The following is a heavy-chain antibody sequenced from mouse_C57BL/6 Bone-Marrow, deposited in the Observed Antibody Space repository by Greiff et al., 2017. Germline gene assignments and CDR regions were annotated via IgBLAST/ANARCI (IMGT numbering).Heavy chain of an antibody. CDR2: ISNGGGST. Sequence: EVKVEESGGGLVQPGGSLKLSCAASGFTFSDYYMYWVRQTPEKRLEWVAYISNGGGSTYYPDTVKGRLTISRDNAKNTLYLQMRRLKSEDTAMYYCARHEDDYGRRRRFYYYALDYWGQGTSVTVSS. J-gene: IGHJ4*01. V-gene: IGHV5-12*01. D-gene: IGHD2-4*01. CDR1: GFTFSDYY. CDR3: ARHEDDYGRRRRFYYYALDY.